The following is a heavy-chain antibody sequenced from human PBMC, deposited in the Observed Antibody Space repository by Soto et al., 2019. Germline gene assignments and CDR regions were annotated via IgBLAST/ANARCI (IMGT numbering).Heavy chain of an antibody. D-gene: IGHD2-2*01. CDR3: AKRNWEGCSSITCYVYDH. J-gene: IGHJ5*02. Sequence: VPLLDSGGGLVQPGGSLSLSCVASGFTFSKYAMSWVRQAPGKGLEWVSGISGSGGSTDYADSVKGRFTISRDNSKNTLYLQMNSLRAEDTAVYYCAKRNWEGCSSITCYVYDHWGQGTLVTVSS. V-gene: IGHV3-23*01. CDR1: GFTFSKYA. CDR2: ISGSGGST.